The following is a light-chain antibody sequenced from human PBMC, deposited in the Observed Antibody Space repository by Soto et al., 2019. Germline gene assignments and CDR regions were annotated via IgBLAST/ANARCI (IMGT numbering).Light chain of an antibody. Sequence: QSVLTQPPSASGTPGQRVTISCSGSSSNIGSSYVYWYQQLPGTAPKLLIHRNNQRPAGVPDRFSGSKSGTSASLAIGGLRSEDEADYYCAAWDDSLSGLYVSGTGTKLTVL. J-gene: IGLJ1*01. CDR2: RNN. V-gene: IGLV1-47*01. CDR3: AAWDDSLSGLYV. CDR1: SSNIGSSY.